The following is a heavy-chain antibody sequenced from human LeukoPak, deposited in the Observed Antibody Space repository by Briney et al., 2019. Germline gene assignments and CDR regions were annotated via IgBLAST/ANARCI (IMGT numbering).Heavy chain of an antibody. Sequence: SETLSLTCTVSGGSISSYYWSWIRQPPGKGLEWIGEINYSGSTNYNPSLKSRVTMSVDTSNNQFSLKLTSVTAADTAVYYCARERVGATDAFDIWGQGSMVTVSS. CDR2: INYSGST. V-gene: IGHV4-34*01. CDR1: GGSISSYY. D-gene: IGHD1-26*01. CDR3: ARERVGATDAFDI. J-gene: IGHJ3*02.